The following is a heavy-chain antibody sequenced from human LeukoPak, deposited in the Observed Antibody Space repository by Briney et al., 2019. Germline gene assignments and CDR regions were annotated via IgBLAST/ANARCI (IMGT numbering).Heavy chain of an antibody. CDR2: ISGSGGST. Sequence: GGSLRLSCAASGFTFSSYAMSWVRQAPGKGLEWVSAISGSGGSTYYADSVKGRFTISRDNSKNTLYLQMNSLRAEGTAVYYCAKNPYYYDSSGPVDYWGQGTLVTVSS. CDR3: AKNPYYYDSSGPVDY. J-gene: IGHJ4*02. CDR1: GFTFSSYA. D-gene: IGHD3-22*01. V-gene: IGHV3-23*01.